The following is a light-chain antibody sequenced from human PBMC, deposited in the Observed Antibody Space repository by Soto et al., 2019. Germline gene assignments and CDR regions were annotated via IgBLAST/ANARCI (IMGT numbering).Light chain of an antibody. CDR2: EVS. J-gene: IGLJ3*02. Sequence: QSALTQPASVSGSPGQSITISCTGTSSDVGGYNYVSWYQQHPGKAPKLMIYEVSNRPSGVSNRFSGSKSGNTAPLTISGLQAEDEADYYCSSYTSSSTRVFDGGTKLTVL. CDR3: SSYTSSSTRV. V-gene: IGLV2-14*01. CDR1: SSDVGGYNY.